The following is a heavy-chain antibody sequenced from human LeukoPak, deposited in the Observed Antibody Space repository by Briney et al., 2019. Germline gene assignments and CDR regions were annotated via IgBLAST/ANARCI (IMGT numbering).Heavy chain of an antibody. V-gene: IGHV1-18*01. CDR3: ARGETNYDFWSGYYSLTDY. CDR2: ISAYNGNT. J-gene: IGHJ4*02. D-gene: IGHD3-3*01. Sequence: ASVKVSCKASGGTFSSYAISWVRQAPGQGLEWMGWISAYNGNTNYAQKLQGRVTMTTDTSTSTAYMELRSLRSDDTAVYYCARGETNYDFWSGYYSLTDYWGQGTLVTVSS. CDR1: GGTFSSYA.